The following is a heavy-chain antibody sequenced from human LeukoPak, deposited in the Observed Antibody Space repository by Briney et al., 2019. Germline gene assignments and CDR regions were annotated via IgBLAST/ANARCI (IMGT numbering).Heavy chain of an antibody. CDR2: INPGGSSI. CDR3: ARGDY. V-gene: IGHV3-74*01. J-gene: IGHJ4*02. CDR1: GFTFSSYW. Sequence: GRSLRLSCAASGFTFSSYWMHWVRQVPGKGLVWVARINPGGSSITYADSVKGRFTISRDNAKNSLYLQMNSLRAEDTAVYYCARGDYWGQGTLVTVSS. D-gene: IGHD5-24*01.